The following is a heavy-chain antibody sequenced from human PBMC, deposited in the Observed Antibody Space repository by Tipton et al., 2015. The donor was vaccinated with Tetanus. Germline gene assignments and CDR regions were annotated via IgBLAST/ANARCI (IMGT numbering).Heavy chain of an antibody. CDR1: GFSFSQYG. D-gene: IGHD1-26*01. Sequence: SLRLSCAASGFSFSQYGMHWVRQAPGKGLEWVAVTIDDAGEKYYAESVKGRFSVSRDNGNNSLCLQMNNLRAEDTAVYYCARVSDGGYSPWGQGTLVTVSS. V-gene: IGHV3-30*03. CDR3: ARVSDGGYSP. CDR2: TIDDAGEK. J-gene: IGHJ5*02.